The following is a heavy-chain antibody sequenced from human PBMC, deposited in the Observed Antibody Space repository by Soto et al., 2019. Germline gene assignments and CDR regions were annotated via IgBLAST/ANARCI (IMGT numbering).Heavy chain of an antibody. D-gene: IGHD3-22*01. V-gene: IGHV5-10-1*01. J-gene: IGHJ5*02. CDR3: ARKDKSGYFNWFDP. CDR1: GYTFSNNW. CDR2: IDPSGSYT. Sequence: GESLKISCQGSGYTFSNNWISWVRQKPGKGLEWMGKIDPSGSYTGYSPSFQGHVSLSVDKSVSTAYLQWASLKASDTAVYFCARKDKSGYFNWFDPWGQGTLVTVSS.